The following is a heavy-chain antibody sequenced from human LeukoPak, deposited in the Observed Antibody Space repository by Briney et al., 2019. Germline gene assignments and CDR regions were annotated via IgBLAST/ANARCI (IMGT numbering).Heavy chain of an antibody. J-gene: IGHJ4*02. CDR3: ARDIPSSGWPSDY. V-gene: IGHV4-39*07. Sequence: SETLSLTCTVSGGSISSGSYYWRWIRQPPGKGLECIGSIYYSGSTYYNPSLKSRVTISVDTSKNQFSLKLSSVTAADTAVYYCARDIPSSGWPSDYWGQGTLVTVSS. CDR1: GGSISSGSYY. D-gene: IGHD6-19*01. CDR2: IYYSGST.